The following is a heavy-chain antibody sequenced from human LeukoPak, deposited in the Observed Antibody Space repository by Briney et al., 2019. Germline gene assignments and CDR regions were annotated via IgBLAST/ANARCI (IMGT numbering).Heavy chain of an antibody. Sequence: ASVKVSCKASGYTFTNHYMHWVRQAPGQGLEWMGIINPANGCTTYAQKFQGRVTMTRDTSTSAVYMELNSLRSDDTAVYYCARDSAAGITIFGVAPLGHYYYMDVWGKGTTVTVSS. CDR3: ARDSAAGITIFGVAPLGHYYYMDV. CDR1: GYTFTNHY. J-gene: IGHJ6*03. V-gene: IGHV1-46*01. D-gene: IGHD3-3*01. CDR2: INPANGCT.